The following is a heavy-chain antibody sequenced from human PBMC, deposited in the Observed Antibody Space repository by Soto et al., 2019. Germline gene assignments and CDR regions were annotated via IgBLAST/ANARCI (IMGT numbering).Heavy chain of an antibody. D-gene: IGHD3-22*01. V-gene: IGHV1-69*13. CDR3: ARVHDSSGYHFDY. J-gene: IGHJ4*02. CDR2: IIPIFGTA. Sequence: GASVKVSCKASGVTFSSYAISWVRQAPGQGLEWMGGIIPIFGTANYAQKFQGRVTITADESTSTAYMELSSLRSGDTAVYYCARVHDSSGYHFDYWGQGTLVTVSS. CDR1: GVTFSSYA.